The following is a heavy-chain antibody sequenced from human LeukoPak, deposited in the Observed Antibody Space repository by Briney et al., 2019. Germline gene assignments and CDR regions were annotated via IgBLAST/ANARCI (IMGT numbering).Heavy chain of an antibody. V-gene: IGHV4-39*07. J-gene: IGHJ4*02. Sequence: SETLSLTCSVSGGSVSGTNYYWAWIRQPPEKGLEWIGTIYYSGSTYYNVSLKSRVTISVDTSKNQFSLNLNSVTAADTAVYYCARGLVWWPNFDSWGQGTLVTVSS. D-gene: IGHD4/OR15-4a*01. CDR2: IYYSGST. CDR3: ARGLVWWPNFDS. CDR1: GGSVSGTNYY.